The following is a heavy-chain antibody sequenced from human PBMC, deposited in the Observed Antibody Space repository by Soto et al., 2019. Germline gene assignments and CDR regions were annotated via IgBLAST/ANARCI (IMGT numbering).Heavy chain of an antibody. J-gene: IGHJ1*01. Sequence: SLRLSCAASGFTFTSYGIHWVRQAPGKGLEWVAVISHDGTNKNYGDSVKGRCIISRDTSKNTVYLQINYLRPDDTALYYCVKSGFYNGPTWFLQHWGQGTLVTVSS. CDR2: ISHDGTNK. CDR3: VKSGFYNGPTWFLQH. CDR1: GFTFTSYG. V-gene: IGHV3-30*18. D-gene: IGHD3-10*01.